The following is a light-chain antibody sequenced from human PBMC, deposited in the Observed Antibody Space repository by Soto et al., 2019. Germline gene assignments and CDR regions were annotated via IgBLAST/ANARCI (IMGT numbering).Light chain of an antibody. CDR1: SSDVGGYNY. CDR2: EVT. J-gene: IGLJ2*01. V-gene: IGLV2-8*01. Sequence: QSALTQPPSASGSLGQSVTISCTGTSSDVGGYNYVSWHQQHPGKAPKVMIYEVTKRPPGVPDRFSGSNSGNTASLTVSGLQAEDEADYYCRSFAGGGNPILLGGGTQLTVL. CDR3: RSFAGGGNPIL.